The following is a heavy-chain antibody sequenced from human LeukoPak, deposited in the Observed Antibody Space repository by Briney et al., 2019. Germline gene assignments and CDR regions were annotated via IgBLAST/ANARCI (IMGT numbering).Heavy chain of an antibody. Sequence: KPSETLSLTCAVSGYSISSSYYWGWIRQPPGQGLEWIGTISHSGTTFYNSFLQTRVTISLDTSRNRFSLNLTSATAADTAIYYCATFFGVIDDPLDYWGHGTLVTVSA. V-gene: IGHV4-38-2*01. CDR1: GYSISSSYY. J-gene: IGHJ4*01. D-gene: IGHD3-3*01. CDR2: ISHSGTT. CDR3: ATFFGVIDDPLDY.